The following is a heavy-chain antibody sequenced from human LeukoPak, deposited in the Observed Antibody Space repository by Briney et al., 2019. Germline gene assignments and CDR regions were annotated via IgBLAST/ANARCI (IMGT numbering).Heavy chain of an antibody. D-gene: IGHD4-11*01. V-gene: IGHV1-3*03. Sequence: ASVKVSCKASGYTFTSYGISWVRQAPGQRLEWMGWINAGNGNTKYSQEFQGRVTITRDTSASTAYMELSSLRSEDMAVCYCARAKLQSYNWFDPWGQGTLVTVSS. CDR3: ARAKLQSYNWFDP. CDR1: GYTFTSYG. CDR2: INAGNGNT. J-gene: IGHJ5*02.